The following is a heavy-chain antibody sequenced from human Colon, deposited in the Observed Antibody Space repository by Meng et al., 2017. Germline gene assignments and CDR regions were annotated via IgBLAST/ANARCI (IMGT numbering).Heavy chain of an antibody. CDR3: ARDTLYGTDY. J-gene: IGHJ4*02. Sequence: QVHLHEAGPGLVGPSHDLSLVCTVSGGSIKSGGYHWSWVRQHPGKGLEYIGFMSDSGTTDYNPSLRSRVSISEIGSSKNQFSLTLRSVTAADTATYFCARDTLYGTDYWGQGGLVTVSS. CDR2: MSDSGTT. CDR1: GGSIKSGGYH. D-gene: IGHD4-17*01. V-gene: IGHV4-31*03.